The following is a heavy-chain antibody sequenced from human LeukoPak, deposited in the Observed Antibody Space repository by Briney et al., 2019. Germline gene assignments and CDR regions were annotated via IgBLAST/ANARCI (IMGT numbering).Heavy chain of an antibody. CDR1: GFTFSDYY. CDR3: AKASGGSCYSGVDY. V-gene: IGHV3-11*05. Sequence: GGSLRLSCAASGFTFSDYYMTWIRQAPGKGLEWVSYISTTGTHTNYADSVKGRFTISRDNSKNTLYLQMNSLRADDTAVYYCAKASGGSCYSGVDYWGQGTLVTVSS. CDR2: ISTTGTHT. D-gene: IGHD2-15*01. J-gene: IGHJ4*02.